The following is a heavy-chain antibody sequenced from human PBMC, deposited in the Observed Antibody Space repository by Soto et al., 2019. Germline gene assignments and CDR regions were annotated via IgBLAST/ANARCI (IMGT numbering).Heavy chain of an antibody. D-gene: IGHD2-15*01. CDR1: GYTFTSYG. CDR2: ISAYNGNA. J-gene: IGHJ1*01. Sequence: ASVKVFCKASGYTFTSYGISWVRQAPGQGLEWMGWISAYNGNANYAQKLQGRVTMTTDTSTSTAYMELRSLRSDDTAVYYCARQPYLGYCSGGSCYSYFQHWGQGTLVTVSS. V-gene: IGHV1-18*01. CDR3: ARQPYLGYCSGGSCYSYFQH.